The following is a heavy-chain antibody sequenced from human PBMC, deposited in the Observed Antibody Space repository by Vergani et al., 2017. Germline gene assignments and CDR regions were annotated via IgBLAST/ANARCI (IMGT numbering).Heavy chain of an antibody. CDR1: GVSIGSNSYY. Sequence: QLQLQESGPGLVKTSETLSLTCTVSGVSIGSNSYYWGWIRQPPGKGLEWIGSIYYSGSTYYNPSLKSRVTISVDTSKNQFSLKLSSVTAADTAVYYCARRLAAAAGYYYYGMDVWGQGTTVTVSS. J-gene: IGHJ6*02. CDR2: IYYSGST. D-gene: IGHD6-13*01. V-gene: IGHV4-39*01. CDR3: ARRLAAAAGYYYYGMDV.